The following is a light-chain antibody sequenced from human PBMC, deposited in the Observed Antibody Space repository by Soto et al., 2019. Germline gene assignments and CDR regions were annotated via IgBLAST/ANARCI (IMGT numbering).Light chain of an antibody. CDR1: TSNIGSNY. V-gene: IGLV1-51*01. CDR3: ATWDNSLRAVV. Sequence: QSVLTQPPSVSAATGQTVTISCSGSTSNIGSNYVSWYQQLPGTAPRLLIYDNNKRPSVIPDRFSGSKSGTSAPLGITGLQTGDESLYYCATWDNSLRAVVFGGGTQQTVL. CDR2: DNN. J-gene: IGLJ2*01.